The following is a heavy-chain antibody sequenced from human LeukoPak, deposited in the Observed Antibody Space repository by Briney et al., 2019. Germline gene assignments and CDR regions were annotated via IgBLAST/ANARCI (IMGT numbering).Heavy chain of an antibody. CDR3: ARDGGYDFWSGYYQDY. Sequence: GRSLRLSCATSGFTFSRYAMHWVRQAPGKGLEWVALISYDANIGSNKYYADSVKGRFTISRDNSKNTLYLQMNSLRAEDTAVYYCARDGGYDFWSGYYQDYWGQGTLVTVSS. D-gene: IGHD3-3*01. CDR2: ISYDANIGSNK. V-gene: IGHV3-30-3*01. J-gene: IGHJ4*02. CDR1: GFTFSRYA.